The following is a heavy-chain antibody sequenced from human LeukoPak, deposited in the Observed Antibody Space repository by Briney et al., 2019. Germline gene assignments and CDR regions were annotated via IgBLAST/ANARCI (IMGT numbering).Heavy chain of an antibody. CDR3: ARDYWGEYYFDY. D-gene: IGHD7-27*01. J-gene: IGHJ4*02. CDR1: GFTFSRFG. CDR2: ISYDGSNK. V-gene: IGHV3-30*03. Sequence: GGSLRLSCSASGFTFSRFGIHWVRQAPGKGLEWVAVISYDGSNKYYADSVKGRFTISRDNSKNTLYLQMNSLRAEDTAVYYCARDYWGEYYFDYWGQGTLVTVSS.